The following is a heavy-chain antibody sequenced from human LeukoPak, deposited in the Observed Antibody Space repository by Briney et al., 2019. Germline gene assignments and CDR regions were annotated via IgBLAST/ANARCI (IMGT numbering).Heavy chain of an antibody. V-gene: IGHV3-30*18. CDR1: GFTFSSYG. CDR2: ISYDGSNK. J-gene: IGHJ3*02. D-gene: IGHD3-22*01. CDR3: AKGSADGSGYYLPHAFDI. Sequence: GGSLRLSCAASGFTFSSYGMHWVRQAPGKGLEWVAVISYDGSNKYYADSVKGRFTISRDNSKNTLYLQMNSLRAEDTAVYYCAKGSADGSGYYLPHAFDIWGQGTMVTVSS.